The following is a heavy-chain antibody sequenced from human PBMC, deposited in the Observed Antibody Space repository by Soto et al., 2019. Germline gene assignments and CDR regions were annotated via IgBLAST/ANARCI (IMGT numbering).Heavy chain of an antibody. CDR1: GFSFVNAW. J-gene: IGHJ4*03. CDR3: TTDLPYGYGPSD. V-gene: IGHV3-15*07. D-gene: IGHD5-18*01. CDR2: IKSKMVGGTT. Sequence: EVHLVESGGGFIKPGGPLRLSCAASGFSFVNAWMNWVRQAPAQGLEWVGRIKSKMVGGTTDYAAPVKGRFTISRDDSPNTLYLKMKSLKSDDAAVYCCTTDLPYGYGPSDWGQGTL.